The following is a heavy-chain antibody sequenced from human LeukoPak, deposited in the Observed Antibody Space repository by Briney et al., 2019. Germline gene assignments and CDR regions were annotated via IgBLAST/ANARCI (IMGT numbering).Heavy chain of an antibody. V-gene: IGHV1-8*03. CDR3: ARTTSLTASGYDY. CDR2: MNPYSGDR. Sequence: ASVKVSCKTSGYTFTTYHINWVRQATGQGPEWPGWMNPYSGDRGYAQKFQGRLSITSDTSISTAYMELSSLRSDDTAVYFCARTTSLTASGYDYWGQGTLVTVSS. D-gene: IGHD4-17*01. CDR1: GYTFTTYH. J-gene: IGHJ4*02.